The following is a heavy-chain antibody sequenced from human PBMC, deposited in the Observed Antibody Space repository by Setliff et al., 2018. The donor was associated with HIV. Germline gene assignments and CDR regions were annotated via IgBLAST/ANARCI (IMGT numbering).Heavy chain of an antibody. CDR3: ARVQWGLLYVPDAFDI. V-gene: IGHV4-39*07. J-gene: IGHJ3*02. Sequence: SETLSLTCAVSGGSISSSSYFWGWIRQPPGKGLEWIGSIYYSGTTYYNPSLKSRVTISVDTSKNQFSLKLSSVTAADTAVYYCARVQWGLLYVPDAFDIWGQGIMVTVSS. CDR1: GGSISSSSYF. CDR2: IYYSGTT. D-gene: IGHD1-26*01.